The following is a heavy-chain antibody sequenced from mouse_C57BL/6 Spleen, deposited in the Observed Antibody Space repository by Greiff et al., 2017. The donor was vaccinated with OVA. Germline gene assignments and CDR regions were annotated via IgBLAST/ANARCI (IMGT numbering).Heavy chain of an antibody. CDR1: GFNIKNTY. Sequence: VQLQQSVAELVRPGASVKLSCTASGFNIKNTYMHWVKQRPEQGLEWIGRIDPANGNTKYAPKFQGKATITADTSSNTAYLQLSSLTSEDTAIYYCASLDYYGSSSRDYWGQGTTLTVSS. CDR3: ASLDYYGSSSRDY. J-gene: IGHJ2*01. CDR2: IDPANGNT. V-gene: IGHV14-3*01. D-gene: IGHD1-1*01.